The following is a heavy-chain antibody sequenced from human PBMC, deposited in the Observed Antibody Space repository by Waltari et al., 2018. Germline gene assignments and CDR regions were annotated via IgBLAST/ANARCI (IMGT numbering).Heavy chain of an antibody. V-gene: IGHV4-34*02. CDR1: GGSSSGYY. Sequence: VQLQQWGAGLVKPSETLSLTCAVYGGSSSGYYWSWFRQPPGKGLEWIGEINQAGNTNYNPSLKGRVTISVETSKSQFSLRLDSVTAADTALYYCARGIDYWGQGTLVTVSS. J-gene: IGHJ4*02. CDR3: ARGIDY. CDR2: INQAGNT.